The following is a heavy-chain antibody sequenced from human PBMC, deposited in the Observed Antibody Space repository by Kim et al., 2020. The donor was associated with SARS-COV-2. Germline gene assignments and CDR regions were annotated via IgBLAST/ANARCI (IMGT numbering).Heavy chain of an antibody. Sequence: SETLSLTCTVSGGSISSYYWSWIRQPPGKGLEWIGYIYYSGSTNYNPSLKSRVTISVDTSKNQFSLKLSSVTAADTAVYYCASGLYCGGDCYRQTYYYYGMDVWGQGTTVTVSS. CDR2: IYYSGST. J-gene: IGHJ6*02. CDR3: ASGLYCGGDCYRQTYYYYGMDV. D-gene: IGHD2-21*02. CDR1: GGSISSYY. V-gene: IGHV4-59*01.